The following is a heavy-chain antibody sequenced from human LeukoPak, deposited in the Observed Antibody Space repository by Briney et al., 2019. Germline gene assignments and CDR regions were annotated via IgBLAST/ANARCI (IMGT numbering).Heavy chain of an antibody. D-gene: IGHD2-2*02. CDR3: ARVYCSSTSCSTFDY. CDR2: IYYSGST. J-gene: IGHJ4*02. CDR1: GGSISSYY. V-gene: IGHV4-59*08. Sequence: ASETLSLTCTVSGGSISSYYWSWIRQPPGKGLEWIGYIYYSGSTYYNPSLKSRVTISVDTSKNQFSLKLSSVTAADTAVYYCARVYCSSTSCSTFDYWGQGTLVTVSS.